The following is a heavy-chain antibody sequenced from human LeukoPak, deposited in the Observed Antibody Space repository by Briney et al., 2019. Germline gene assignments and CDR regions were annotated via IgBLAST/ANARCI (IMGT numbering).Heavy chain of an antibody. CDR1: GGSFSGYY. Sequence: SETLSLTCAVYGGSFSGYYWSWIRQPPGKGLEWIGEINHSGSTNYNPSLKSRVTISVDTSKNQFSLKLSSVTAADTAVYYCARGYYGSGNLVYFDYWDQGTLVTVSS. J-gene: IGHJ4*02. D-gene: IGHD3-10*01. CDR3: ARGYYGSGNLVYFDY. CDR2: INHSGST. V-gene: IGHV4-34*01.